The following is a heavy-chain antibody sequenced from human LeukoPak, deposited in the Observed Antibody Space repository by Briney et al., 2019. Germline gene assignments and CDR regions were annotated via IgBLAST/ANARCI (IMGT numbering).Heavy chain of an antibody. CDR2: ISKSGST. CDR1: GGSISTYY. Sequence: SETLSLTCTVSGGSISTYYWSWIRQPPGKGLEWIGYISKSGSTKYNPSLKSRVTIYIDTSKNQFSLNLSSVTAADTAVYYCAKSGGSGLIDYWGQGTLVTVSS. J-gene: IGHJ4*02. D-gene: IGHD1-26*01. CDR3: AKSGGSGLIDY. V-gene: IGHV4-4*08.